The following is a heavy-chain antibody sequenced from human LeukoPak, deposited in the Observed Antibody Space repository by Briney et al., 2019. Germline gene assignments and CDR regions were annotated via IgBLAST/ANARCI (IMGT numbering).Heavy chain of an antibody. D-gene: IGHD3-10*01. J-gene: IGHJ5*01. V-gene: IGHV4-59*01. CDR1: GGSISSYY. CDR2: IYYSGDT. Sequence: SETLSLTCTVSGGSISSYYWSWIRQPPGKGLEWIGFIYYSGDTNYNPSLQSRVTVSVDTSKNQFALKLTSVPAADTAVYCGVRGPYGSGISNWFDSLGEGTMVSVSS. CDR3: VRGPYGSGISNWFDS.